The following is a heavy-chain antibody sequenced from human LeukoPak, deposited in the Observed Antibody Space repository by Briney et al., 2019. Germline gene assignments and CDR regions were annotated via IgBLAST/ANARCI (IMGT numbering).Heavy chain of an antibody. D-gene: IGHD2-2*01. J-gene: IGHJ6*04. Sequence: GASVKVSCKVSGYTLTELSMHWVRQPPGKGLEWRGGFDPEDGETIYAQKFQGRVTMTEDTSTDTAYMELSSLRSEDTAVYYCATDVYCSSTSCMDVWGKGTTVTVSS. CDR2: FDPEDGET. CDR1: GYTLTELS. CDR3: ATDVYCSSTSCMDV. V-gene: IGHV1-24*01.